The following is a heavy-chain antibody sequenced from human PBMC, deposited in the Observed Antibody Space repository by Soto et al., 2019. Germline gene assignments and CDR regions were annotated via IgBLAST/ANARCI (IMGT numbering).Heavy chain of an antibody. CDR1: GFTFSSYA. D-gene: IGHD3-3*01. CDR3: AKDSLRFLEWLPPYYYYGMDV. V-gene: IGHV3-21*01. Sequence: GGSLRLSCAASGFTFSSYAMNWVRQAPGEGLEWVSTISSSSSYIYYADSVKGRFTISRDNSKNTLYLQMNSLRAEDTAVYYCAKDSLRFLEWLPPYYYYGMDVWGQGTTVTVSS. CDR2: ISSSSSYI. J-gene: IGHJ6*02.